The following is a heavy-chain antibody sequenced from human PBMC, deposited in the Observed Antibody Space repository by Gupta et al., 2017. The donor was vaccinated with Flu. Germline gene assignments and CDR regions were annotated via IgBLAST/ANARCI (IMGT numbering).Heavy chain of an antibody. CDR3: ARGGNNCTNGVCYPEGDY. J-gene: IGHJ4*02. CDR1: GGTFSSYT. D-gene: IGHD2-8*01. Sequence: QVQLVQSGAEVKKPGSSVKVSCKASGGTFSSYTISWVRQAPGQGLEWMGRIIPILGIANYAQKFQGRVTITADKSTSTAYMELSSLRSEDTAVYYCARGGNNCTNGVCYPEGDYWGQGTLVTVSS. V-gene: IGHV1-69*02. CDR2: IIPILGIA.